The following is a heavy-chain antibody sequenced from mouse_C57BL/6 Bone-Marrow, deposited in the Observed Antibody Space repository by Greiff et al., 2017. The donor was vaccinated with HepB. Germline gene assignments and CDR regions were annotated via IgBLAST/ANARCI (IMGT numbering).Heavy chain of an antibody. CDR2: IDPSDSYT. CDR1: GYTFTSYW. Sequence: VKLQQPGAELVRPGTSVKLSCKASGYTFTSYWMHWVKQRPGQGLEWIGVIDPSDSYTNYNQKFKGKATLTVDTSSSTAYMQLSSLTSEDSAVYYCARWGDYDFDYWGQGTTLTVSS. CDR3: ARWGDYDFDY. J-gene: IGHJ2*01. D-gene: IGHD2-4*01. V-gene: IGHV1-59*01.